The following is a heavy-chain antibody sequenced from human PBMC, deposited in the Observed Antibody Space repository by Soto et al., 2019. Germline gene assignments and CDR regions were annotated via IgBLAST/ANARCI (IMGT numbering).Heavy chain of an antibody. CDR1: GFTFSNYA. CDR2: ISGSGGTT. D-gene: IGHD6-19*01. V-gene: IGHV3-23*01. CDR3: AKTPRQWLVYFDY. J-gene: IGHJ4*02. Sequence: GGSLSLSCAASGFTFSNYAIAWVRQAPGKGLEWVSGISGSGGTTYYADSVKGRFTISRDNSKDTLHLQMNSLRADDTAVYYCAKTPRQWLVYFDYWGQGALVTVSS.